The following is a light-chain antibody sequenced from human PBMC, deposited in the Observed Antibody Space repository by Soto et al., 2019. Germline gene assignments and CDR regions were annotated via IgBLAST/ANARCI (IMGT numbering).Light chain of an antibody. Sequence: DIQMTQSPSTLSASVGDRVTITCRASQSISSWLAWYQQKPGKAPKLLIYKAYSLESGVPSRFSGSGSGTEFTLTIISLQPDDFATYYCQQYNSYSTFGQGTKVEI. V-gene: IGKV1-5*03. CDR2: KAY. CDR1: QSISSW. J-gene: IGKJ1*01. CDR3: QQYNSYST.